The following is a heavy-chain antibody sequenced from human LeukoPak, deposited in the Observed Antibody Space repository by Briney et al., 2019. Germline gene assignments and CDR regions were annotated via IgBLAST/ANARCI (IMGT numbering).Heavy chain of an antibody. CDR2: ISWNSGSI. CDR3: AKGDYYGSGSDDAFDI. D-gene: IGHD3-10*01. Sequence: GRSLRLSCAASGFTFDDYAVHWVRQAPGKGLEWVSGISWNSGSIGYADSVKGRFTISRDNAKNSLYLQMNRLRAEDTALYYCAKGDYYGSGSDDAFDIWGQGTMVTVSS. CDR1: GFTFDDYA. J-gene: IGHJ3*02. V-gene: IGHV3-9*01.